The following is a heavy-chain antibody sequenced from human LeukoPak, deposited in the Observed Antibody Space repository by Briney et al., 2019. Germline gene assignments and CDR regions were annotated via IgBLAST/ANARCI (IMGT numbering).Heavy chain of an antibody. D-gene: IGHD6-19*01. CDR1: GFSISSYY. V-gene: IGHV4-59*01. Sequence: SETLSLTCTVSGFSISSYYWSWLRQPPGKGLEGIGYIYYSGSTNYNPSLKSRVTISIATSKTQITLKLSSVTAADTAVYYCARVRYSSGGWVDAFDIWGQGTMVTVSS. CDR2: IYYSGST. CDR3: ARVRYSSGGWVDAFDI. J-gene: IGHJ3*02.